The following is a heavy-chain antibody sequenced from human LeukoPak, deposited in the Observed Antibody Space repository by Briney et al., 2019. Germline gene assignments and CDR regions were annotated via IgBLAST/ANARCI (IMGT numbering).Heavy chain of an antibody. Sequence: SVKVSCKASGGTFSSYAISWVRQAPGQGLEWMGGIIPIVDTANYAQKFQGRVMITADESTSTAYMELGSLRFEDTAVYYCARGYSESYPPFVQYFHHWGQGTLVTVSS. D-gene: IGHD1-26*01. V-gene: IGHV1-69*01. CDR3: ARGYSESYPPFVQYFHH. J-gene: IGHJ1*01. CDR2: IIPIVDTA. CDR1: GGTFSSYA.